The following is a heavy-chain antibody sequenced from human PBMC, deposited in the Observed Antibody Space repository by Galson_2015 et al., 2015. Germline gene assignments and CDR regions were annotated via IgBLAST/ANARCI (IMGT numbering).Heavy chain of an antibody. CDR3: TRLENSGWYS. Sequence: SLRLPCAASGFTFSDSAMHWVRQASGKGLEWVGRIRSKANSYATAYAASVKGRFTISRDDSKNTAYLQMNSLKTEDTAVYYCTRLENSGWYSWGQGTLVTVSS. CDR2: IRSKANSYAT. V-gene: IGHV3-73*01. J-gene: IGHJ4*02. D-gene: IGHD6-19*01. CDR1: GFTFSDSA.